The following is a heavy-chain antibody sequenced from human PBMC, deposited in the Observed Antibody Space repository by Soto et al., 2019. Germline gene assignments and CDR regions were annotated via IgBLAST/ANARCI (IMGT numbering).Heavy chain of an antibody. J-gene: IGHJ3*01. Sequence: QITLKESGPTLVKPTQALTLTCSFSGFSLTTLGVGVAWVRQPPGKALEWLALIYWDDDRQYSPSLKTRLTITKDSAKNRVVPTMTNMDPVDTGTYYCAHSHLTPAANAFDVWGQGTIVTVSS. V-gene: IGHV2-5*02. CDR3: AHSHLTPAANAFDV. CDR1: GFSLTTLGVG. D-gene: IGHD2-15*01. CDR2: IYWDDDR.